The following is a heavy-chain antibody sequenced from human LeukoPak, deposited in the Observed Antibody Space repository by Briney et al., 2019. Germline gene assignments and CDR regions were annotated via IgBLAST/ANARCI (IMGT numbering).Heavy chain of an antibody. D-gene: IGHD3-9*01. CDR1: GFIFSNYA. CDR2: ISYDGSNK. V-gene: IGHV3-30*04. J-gene: IGHJ4*02. Sequence: TGGSLRLSCAASGFIFSNYAMHWVRQAPGKGLEWVAVISYDGSNKYYADSVKGRFTISRDNSKNTLYLQMNSLRAEDTAVYYCAKDYYDILTGYINPFDYWGQGTLVTVSS. CDR3: AKDYYDILTGYINPFDY.